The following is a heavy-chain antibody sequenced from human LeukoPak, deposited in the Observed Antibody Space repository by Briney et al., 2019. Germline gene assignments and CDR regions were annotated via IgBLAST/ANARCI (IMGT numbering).Heavy chain of an antibody. CDR1: GGSISSSSYY. D-gene: IGHD2-8*01. CDR2: ICYSGST. V-gene: IGHV4-39*01. CDR3: ARRDIVLMVY. Sequence: SETLSLTCTVSGGSISSSSYYWGWIRQPPGKGLEWIGNICYSGSTYSNPSLKSRVTISVDTSKNQFSLKLSSVTAADTAVYYCARRDIVLMVYWGQGTLVTVSS. J-gene: IGHJ4*02.